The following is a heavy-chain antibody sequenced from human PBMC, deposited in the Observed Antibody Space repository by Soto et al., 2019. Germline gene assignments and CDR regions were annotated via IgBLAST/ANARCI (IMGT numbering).Heavy chain of an antibody. CDR1: GFTVSSNY. D-gene: IGHD3-9*01. CDR3: ARDLGSNYDILTGYNYYGMDV. Sequence: PGGSLRLSCAASGFTVSSNYMSWVRQAPGKGLEWVSVIYSGGSTYYADSVKGRFTISRDNSKNTLYLQMNSLRAEDTAVYYCARDLGSNYDILTGYNYYGMDVWGQGTTVTVSS. J-gene: IGHJ6*02. V-gene: IGHV3-66*01. CDR2: IYSGGST.